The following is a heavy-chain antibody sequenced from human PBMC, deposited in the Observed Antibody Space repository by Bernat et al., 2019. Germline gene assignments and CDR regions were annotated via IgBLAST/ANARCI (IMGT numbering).Heavy chain of an antibody. J-gene: IGHJ6*02. Sequence: QVQLVESGGGVVQPGRSLRLSCAASGFTFSSYGMHWVRQAPGKGLEWVAVIWYDGSNNYYADSVKGRFTSSRDNSKNTLYLQMNSLRAEDTAVYYGARTTVTTIYYGMDVWGQGTTVTVSS. V-gene: IGHV3-33*01. CDR1: GFTFSSYG. CDR2: IWYDGSNN. D-gene: IGHD4-17*01. CDR3: ARTTVTTIYYGMDV.